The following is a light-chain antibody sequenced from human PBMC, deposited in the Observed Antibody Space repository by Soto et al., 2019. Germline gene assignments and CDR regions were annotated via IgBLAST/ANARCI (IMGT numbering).Light chain of an antibody. CDR1: QSIGSS. J-gene: IGKJ2*01. V-gene: IGKV1-5*01. Sequence: DIQMTQSPSTLSASVGDRVTITCRASQSIGSSLDWYQQKPGKGPKLLIYDASTLESGVPSRFSGSGFRTEFAITISSLQLDDFATFYCQQYNSYGTVGQGTKLEIK. CDR3: QQYNSYGT. CDR2: DAS.